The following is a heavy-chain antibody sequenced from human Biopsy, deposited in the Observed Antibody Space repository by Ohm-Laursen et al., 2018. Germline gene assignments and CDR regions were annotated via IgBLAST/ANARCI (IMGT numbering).Heavy chain of an antibody. J-gene: IGHJ5*02. V-gene: IGHV1-69*13. CDR3: ARGGGYNWNNGWFDP. CDR1: GGTFSSSA. CDR2: IIGIFRTA. Sequence: ASVRVSCKASGGTFSSSAITWVRQAPGQGLEWMGGIIGIFRTARYAQKFQGRVTITADEFMSTAYMELSSLRSEDTAVYYCARGGGYNWNNGWFDPWGQGTLVTVSS. D-gene: IGHD1/OR15-1a*01.